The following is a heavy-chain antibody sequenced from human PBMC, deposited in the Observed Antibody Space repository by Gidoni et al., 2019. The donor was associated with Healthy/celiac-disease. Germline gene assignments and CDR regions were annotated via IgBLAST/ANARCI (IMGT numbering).Heavy chain of an antibody. J-gene: IGHJ3*02. CDR1: GFHFSSYS. V-gene: IGHV3-48*01. D-gene: IGHD3-10*01. CDR2: ISSSSSTI. CDR3: ATLGDGSSDAFDI. Sequence: VQLVESGGDLVQTMGSLSLSCAASGFHFSSYSMNWFRQAPGKGLEWVSYISSSSSTIYYADSVKGRFTISRDNAKNSLYLQMNSLRAEDTAVYYCATLGDGSSDAFDIWGQGTMVTVSS.